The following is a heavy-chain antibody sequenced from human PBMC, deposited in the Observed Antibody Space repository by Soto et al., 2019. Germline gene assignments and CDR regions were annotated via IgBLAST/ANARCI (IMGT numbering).Heavy chain of an antibody. Sequence: EVQLLESGGGLVQPGGALRLSCAASGFTFRSYAMNWVRQAPGKGLEWVSAISGSAGSTYYADSVKGRFTISRDTSKNTLYLQMNSLRAEDTAVYYCARDRALVNAFDIWGQGTMVTVSS. V-gene: IGHV3-23*01. J-gene: IGHJ3*02. CDR2: ISGSAGST. D-gene: IGHD3-10*01. CDR1: GFTFRSYA. CDR3: ARDRALVNAFDI.